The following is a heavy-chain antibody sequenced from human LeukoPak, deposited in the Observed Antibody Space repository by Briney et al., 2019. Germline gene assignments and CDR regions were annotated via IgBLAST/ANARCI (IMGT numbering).Heavy chain of an antibody. J-gene: IGHJ4*02. CDR1: GGTFSSYA. D-gene: IGHD6-6*01. CDR2: IIPILGIA. CDR3: AREYSSSSFDY. V-gene: IGHV1-69*04. Sequence: SVKVSCKASGGTFSSYAISWVRQAPGQGLEWMGRIIPILGIANYAQKFQGRVTITADKSTSTAYMELSSLRSKDTAVYYCAREYSSSSFDYWGQGTLVTVSS.